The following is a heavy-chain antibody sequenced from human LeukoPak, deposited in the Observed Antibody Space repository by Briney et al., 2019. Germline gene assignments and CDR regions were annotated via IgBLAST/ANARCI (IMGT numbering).Heavy chain of an antibody. J-gene: IGHJ5*02. CDR3: ARADRLDGAPYLIGP. Sequence: ASVNVSCKTSGYTFTDYYMHRVRQAPGQGLDWMGWINPNSGGTSSAQKFQGRVTMTRNTSITTVYMEVSWLTSDDTAIYYCARADRLDGAPYLIGPWGQGTLVTVSS. CDR1: GYTFTDYY. V-gene: IGHV1-2*02. D-gene: IGHD2-21*01. CDR2: INPNSGGT.